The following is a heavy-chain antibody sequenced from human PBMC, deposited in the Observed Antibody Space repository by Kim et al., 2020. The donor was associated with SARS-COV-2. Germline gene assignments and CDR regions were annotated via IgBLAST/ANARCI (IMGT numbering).Heavy chain of an antibody. CDR3: ARVKAMVRGVIRTGLIGY. Sequence: ASVKVSCKASGYTFTSYDINWVRQATGQGLEGMGWMNPNSGNTGYAQKFQGRVTMTRNTSIRTAYMELSSLRTEDTAVYYCARVKAMVRGVIRTGLIGYWGQGTLVTVSS. D-gene: IGHD3-10*01. CDR2: MNPNSGNT. V-gene: IGHV1-8*01. CDR1: GYTFTSYD. J-gene: IGHJ4*02.